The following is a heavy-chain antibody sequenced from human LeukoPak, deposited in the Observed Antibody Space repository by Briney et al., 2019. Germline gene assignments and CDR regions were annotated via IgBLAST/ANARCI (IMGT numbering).Heavy chain of an antibody. D-gene: IGHD3-10*01. CDR2: IYSGGST. CDR1: GFTVSSNY. Sequence: PGGSLRLSCAASGFTVSSNYMSWVRQAPGKGLEWVSVIYSGGSTYYADSVKGRFTISRDNSKNTLYLQMNSLRAEDTAVYYCVGSGSRYYFDYWGQGTLVTVSS. CDR3: VGSGSRYYFDY. V-gene: IGHV3-66*01. J-gene: IGHJ4*02.